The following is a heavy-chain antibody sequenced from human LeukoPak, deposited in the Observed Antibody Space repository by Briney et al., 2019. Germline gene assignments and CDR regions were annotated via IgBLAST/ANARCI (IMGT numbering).Heavy chain of an antibody. CDR3: ARGAVFYGRYYHYYMDV. CDR2: IYYSGST. D-gene: IGHD4-17*01. Sequence: PSETLSLTCTVSGGSISSHYWSWIRQPPGKGLEWFGYIYYSGSTNYNPSLKSRVAISVDMSKNQFSLKLSSVTAADTAVYYCARGAVFYGRYYHYYMDVWGKGTTVTVSS. CDR1: GGSISSHY. V-gene: IGHV4-59*11. J-gene: IGHJ6*03.